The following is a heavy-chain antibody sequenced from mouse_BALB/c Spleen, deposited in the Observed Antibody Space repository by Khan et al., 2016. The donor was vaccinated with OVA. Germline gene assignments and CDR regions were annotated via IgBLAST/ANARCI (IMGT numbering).Heavy chain of an antibody. V-gene: IGHV1S81*02. Sequence: VQLQQSGAELVKPGASVRLSCKAPGYTFTSYYLYWVKQRPGQGLEWIGDINPSNGGTNFNEKFKSKATLTVDKSSSTAYMQLSSLTSEDSAVYYCTRSGYGTFAYWGQGTLVTVSA. CDR2: INPSNGGT. CDR3: TRSGYGTFAY. D-gene: IGHD2-1*01. J-gene: IGHJ3*01. CDR1: GYTFTSYY.